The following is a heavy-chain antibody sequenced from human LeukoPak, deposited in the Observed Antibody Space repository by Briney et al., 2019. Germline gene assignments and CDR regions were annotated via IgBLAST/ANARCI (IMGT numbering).Heavy chain of an antibody. J-gene: IGHJ4*02. CDR1: GCTFSSYA. D-gene: IGHD3-22*01. CDR3: ARASLRSSGPLSPDY. Sequence: SVNVSCKASGCTFSSYAISWVRQAPGQGLEWMGRIIPILGIANYAQKFQGRVTITADKSTSTAYMELSSLRSEDTAVYYCARASLRSSGPLSPDYWGQGTPVTVSS. V-gene: IGHV1-69*04. CDR2: IIPILGIA.